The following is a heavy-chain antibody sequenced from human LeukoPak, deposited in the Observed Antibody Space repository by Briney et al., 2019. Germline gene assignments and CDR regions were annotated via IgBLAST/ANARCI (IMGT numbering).Heavy chain of an antibody. Sequence: SETLSLTCTVSGGSISSYYWSWIRQPAGKGLEWIGRIYTSGSTNYNPSLKSRVTMSVDTSKNQFSLKPSSVTAADTAVYYCARTPTGPYYYYYGMDVWGQGTTVTVSS. J-gene: IGHJ6*02. CDR1: GGSISSYY. CDR2: IYTSGST. CDR3: ARTPTGPYYYYYGMDV. V-gene: IGHV4-4*07. D-gene: IGHD4-11*01.